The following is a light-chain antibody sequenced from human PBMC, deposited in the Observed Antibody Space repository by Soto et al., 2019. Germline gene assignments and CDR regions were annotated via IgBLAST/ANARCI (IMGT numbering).Light chain of an antibody. J-gene: IGKJ1*01. CDR2: GAS. CDR3: QQYGSSPWT. CDR1: QSVSSSY. Sequence: EIVLTQSPGTLSLSPGERATLSCRASQSVSSSYLAWYQQKPGQAPRPLIYGASSTAIGIPDRFSASGSGRALTLTISRLAPEDFAVYYCQQYGSSPWTCGQGTKVDIK. V-gene: IGKV3-20*01.